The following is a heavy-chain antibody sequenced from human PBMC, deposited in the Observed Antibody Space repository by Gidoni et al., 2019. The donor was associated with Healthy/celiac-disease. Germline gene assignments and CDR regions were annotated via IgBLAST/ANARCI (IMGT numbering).Heavy chain of an antibody. V-gene: IGHV5-51*01. Sequence: EVQLVQSGAEVKKPGESLKISCKGSGYSFTSYWIGWVRQMPGKGLEWMGVIYPGDSDTRYSPSFQGQVTSSADKSISTADLQWSSLKASDTAMYYCARQARVLWSGWFQVQYYFDYWGQGTLVTVSS. CDR2: IYPGDSDT. D-gene: IGHD6-19*01. J-gene: IGHJ4*02. CDR1: GYSFTSYW. CDR3: ARQARVLWSGWFQVQYYFDY.